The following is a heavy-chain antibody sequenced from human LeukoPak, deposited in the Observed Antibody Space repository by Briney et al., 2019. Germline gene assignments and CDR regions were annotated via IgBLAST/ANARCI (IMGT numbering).Heavy chain of an antibody. CDR1: GGSISSGDYY. D-gene: IGHD3-3*01. Sequence: SETLSLTCTVSGGSISSGDYYWSWIRQPPGKGLEWIGYIYYSGSTYYNPSLKSRVTISVDTSKNQFSLKLSSVTAADTAVYYCARAPPTYFWSGHGYYYMDVWGKGTTVTVSS. CDR3: ARAPPTYFWSGHGYYYMDV. CDR2: IYYSGST. J-gene: IGHJ6*03. V-gene: IGHV4-30-4*08.